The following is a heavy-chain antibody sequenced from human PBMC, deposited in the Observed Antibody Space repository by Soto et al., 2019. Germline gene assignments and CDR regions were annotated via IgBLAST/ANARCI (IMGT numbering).Heavy chain of an antibody. CDR2: ISSSISYI. Sequence: PGGSLRLSCAASGFTFSSYSMNWVRQAPGKGLEWVSSISSSISYIYYADSVEGRFTISRDNAKNSLYLQMNSLRAEDTAVYYCAREGGSSSSGAYYYYMDVWGKGTTVTV. CDR1: GFTFSSYS. V-gene: IGHV3-21*01. D-gene: IGHD6-6*01. CDR3: AREGGSSSSGAYYYYMDV. J-gene: IGHJ6*03.